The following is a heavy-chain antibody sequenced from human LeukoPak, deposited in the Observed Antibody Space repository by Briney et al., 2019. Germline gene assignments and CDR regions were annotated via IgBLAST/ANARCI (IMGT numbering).Heavy chain of an antibody. D-gene: IGHD2-8*01. CDR1: GFTFSSYA. Sequence: GRSLRLSCAASGFTFSSYAMHWVRQAPGKGLEWVAVISYDGSNKYYADSVKGRFTISRDNSKNTLYLQMNSLRAEDTAVYCCARDIRYCTNGVCYNYYYGMDVWGQGTTVTVSS. CDR2: ISYDGSNK. J-gene: IGHJ6*02. V-gene: IGHV3-30-3*01. CDR3: ARDIRYCTNGVCYNYYYGMDV.